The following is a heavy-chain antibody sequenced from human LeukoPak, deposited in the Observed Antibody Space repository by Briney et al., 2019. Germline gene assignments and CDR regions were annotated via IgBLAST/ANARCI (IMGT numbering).Heavy chain of an antibody. D-gene: IGHD3-10*01. CDR2: IYTSGST. J-gene: IGHJ4*02. CDR1: GGSISSGSYY. V-gene: IGHV4-61*02. Sequence: SETLSLTCTVSGGSISSGSYYWSWIRQPAGKGLEWIGRIYTSGSTNYNPPLKSRVTISVDTSKNQFSLKLSSVTAADTAVYYCARDKSGNGSGSYNDYWGQGTLVTVSS. CDR3: ARDKSGNGSGSYNDY.